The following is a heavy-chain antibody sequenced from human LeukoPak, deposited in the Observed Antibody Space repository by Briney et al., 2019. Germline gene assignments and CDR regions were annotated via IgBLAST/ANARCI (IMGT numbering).Heavy chain of an antibody. CDR1: GGSFSGYY. Sequence: SETLSLTCAVHGGSFSGYYWSGIRQPPGKGLEWIGEINHSGSTNYNQSLKSRVTISVDTSKNQFSLKLSSVTAADTAVYYCARARRVAAGKGTFDYWGQGTLVTVSS. CDR3: ARARRVAAGKGTFDY. CDR2: INHSGST. D-gene: IGHD6-13*01. J-gene: IGHJ4*02. V-gene: IGHV4-34*01.